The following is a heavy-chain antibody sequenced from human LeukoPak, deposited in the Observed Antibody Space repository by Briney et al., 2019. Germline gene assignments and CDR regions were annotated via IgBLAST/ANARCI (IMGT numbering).Heavy chain of an antibody. CDR1: GGSFSGYY. V-gene: IGHV4-34*01. J-gene: IGHJ5*02. CDR3: ARGLRRLGYNWFDP. D-gene: IGHD6-19*01. CDR2: INHSGST. Sequence: SETLSLTCAVYGGSFSGYYWSWIRQPPGKGLEWNGVINHSGSTNYNPSLKSRVTISVDTSKNQFSLKLISVTAADTAVYYCARGLRRLGYNWFDPWGQGTLVTVSS.